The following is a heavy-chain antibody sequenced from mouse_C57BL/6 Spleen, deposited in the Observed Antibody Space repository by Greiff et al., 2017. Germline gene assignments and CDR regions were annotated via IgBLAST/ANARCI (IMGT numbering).Heavy chain of an antibody. CDR1: GYTFTSYW. V-gene: IGHV1-74*01. CDR3: SISGYAVVATECAY. J-gene: IGHJ3*01. CDR2: IHPSDSDT. D-gene: IGHD1-1*01. Sequence: QVQLQQPGAELVKPGASVKVSCKASGYTFTSYWMHWVKQRPGQGLEWIGRIHPSDSDTNYNQKFKGKATLTVDKSSSTAYMQLSSLTSDDSAVYYCSISGYAVVATECAYWGQGTLLTVSA.